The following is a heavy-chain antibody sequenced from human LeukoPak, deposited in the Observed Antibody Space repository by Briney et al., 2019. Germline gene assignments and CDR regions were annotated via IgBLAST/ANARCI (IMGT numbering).Heavy chain of an antibody. J-gene: IGHJ4*02. CDR1: GGSISSYY. CDR3: ARDRLGYSGYGHYFDY. V-gene: IGHV4-59*01. D-gene: IGHD5-12*01. CDR2: IYYSGST. Sequence: PSETLSLTCTVSGGSISSYYWSWIRQPPGKGLEWIGYIYYSGSTNYNPSLKSRVPISVDTSKNQFSLKLSSVTAADTAVYYCARDRLGYSGYGHYFDYWGQGTLVTVSS.